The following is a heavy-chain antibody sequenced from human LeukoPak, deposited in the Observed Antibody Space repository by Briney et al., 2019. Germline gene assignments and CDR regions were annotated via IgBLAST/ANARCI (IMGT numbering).Heavy chain of an antibody. J-gene: IGHJ4*02. D-gene: IGHD3-22*01. CDR2: INHSGST. Sequence: SETLSLTCAVYGGSFSGYYWSWIRQPPGKGLEWIGEINHSGSTNYNPSLKSRVTISVDTSKNQFSLKLSSVTAADTAVYYCARGYHDFSGYWLSYFDYWGQGTLVTVSS. V-gene: IGHV4-34*01. CDR3: ARGYHDFSGYWLSYFDY. CDR1: GGSFSGYY.